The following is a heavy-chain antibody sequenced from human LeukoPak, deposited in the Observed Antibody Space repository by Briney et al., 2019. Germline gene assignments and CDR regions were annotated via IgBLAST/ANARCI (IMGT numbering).Heavy chain of an antibody. J-gene: IGHJ6*02. Sequence: SVKVSCKASGGTFISYAISWVRQAPGQGLEWMGGIIPIFGTANYAQKFQGRVTITADESTSTAYMELSSLRSEDTAVYYCARSAYDILTGQDYYYYGMDVWGQGTTVTVSS. D-gene: IGHD3-9*01. CDR2: IIPIFGTA. CDR3: ARSAYDILTGQDYYYYGMDV. CDR1: GGTFISYA. V-gene: IGHV1-69*13.